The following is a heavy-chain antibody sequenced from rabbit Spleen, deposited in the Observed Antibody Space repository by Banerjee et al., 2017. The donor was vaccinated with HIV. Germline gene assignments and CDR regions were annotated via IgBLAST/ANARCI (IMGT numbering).Heavy chain of an antibody. V-gene: IGHV1S45*01. D-gene: IGHD4-2*01. J-gene: IGHJ4*01. CDR3: ARGDNNAGNGFNL. CDR2: IYAGSSGNT. CDR1: GFSFSNSYW. Sequence: LEESGGGLVQPEGSLTLTCTASGFSFSNSYWICWVRQAPGKGLEWIACIYAGSSGNTYYATWAKGRFTISKSSSTTVTLQMTSLTAADTATYFCARGDNNAGNGFNLWGPGTLVTVS.